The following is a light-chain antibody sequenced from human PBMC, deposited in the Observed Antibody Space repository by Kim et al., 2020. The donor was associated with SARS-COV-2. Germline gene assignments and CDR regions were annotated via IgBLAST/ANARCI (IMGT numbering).Light chain of an antibody. V-gene: IGKV3-20*01. CDR1: QSVSSSY. CDR2: GAS. J-gene: IGKJ2*01. CDR3: QQYGTLPYT. Sequence: EIVLTQSPGTLSLSPGERATLSCRASQSVSSSYLAWYQQKPGQAPRLLIYGASSRATGIPDRFSGSGSGTDFTLTISSLEPEDFAVYYCQQYGTLPYTFGQGTKLEI.